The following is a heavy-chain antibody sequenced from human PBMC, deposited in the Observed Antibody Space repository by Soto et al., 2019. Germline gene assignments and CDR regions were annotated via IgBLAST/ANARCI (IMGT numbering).Heavy chain of an antibody. CDR1: GYRFTRYW. CDR3: ARLSYSGWYVSDY. CDR2: IYPGDSDT. V-gene: IGHV5-51*01. Sequence: SEKISGKRSGYRFTRYWIGWVRQMPGKGLEWMGIIYPGDSDTRYSPSFQGQVTISADKSISTAYLQWSSLKASDTAMYYCARLSYSGWYVSDYWGQGTLVTVSS. J-gene: IGHJ4*02. D-gene: IGHD6-19*01.